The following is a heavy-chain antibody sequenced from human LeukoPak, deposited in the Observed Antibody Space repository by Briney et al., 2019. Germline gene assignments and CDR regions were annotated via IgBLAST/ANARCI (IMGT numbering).Heavy chain of an antibody. J-gene: IGHJ6*03. CDR3: ARTYTRFNYYYMDV. V-gene: IGHV4-61*02. CDR2: IYTSGST. CDR1: GGSITSGSYY. Sequence: PSETLSLTCTVSGGSITSGSYYWRWIRQPAGKGLEWIGRIYTSGSTNYNPSLKSRVTISVDTSKNQFSLKLSSVTAADTAVYYCARTYTRFNYYYMDVWGKGTTVTISS. D-gene: IGHD3-16*01.